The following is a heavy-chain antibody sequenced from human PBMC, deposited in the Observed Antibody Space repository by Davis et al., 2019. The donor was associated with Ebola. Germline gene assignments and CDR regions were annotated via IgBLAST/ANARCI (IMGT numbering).Heavy chain of an antibody. CDR3: ARDRGSSSWYFDL. CDR2: ISSSSSTI. J-gene: IGHJ2*01. V-gene: IGHV3-21*04. D-gene: IGHD6-6*01. Sequence: SLIISCAASGFTFSSYSMNWVRQAPGKGLEWVSSISSSSSTIYYADSVKGRFTISRDNSKNTLYLQMNSLRAEDTAVYYCARDRGSSSWYFDLWGRGTLVTVSS. CDR1: GFTFSSYS.